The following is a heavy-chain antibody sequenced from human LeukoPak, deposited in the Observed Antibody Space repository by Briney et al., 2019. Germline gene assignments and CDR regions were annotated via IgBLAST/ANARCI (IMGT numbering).Heavy chain of an antibody. V-gene: IGHV1-24*01. D-gene: IGHD3-22*01. CDR2: FDPEDGET. Sequence: ASVKVSCKVSGYTLTELSMHWVRQAPGKGREWMGGFDPEDGETIYAQKFQGRVTMTEDTSTDTAYMELSSLRSEDTAVYYCATGDYYDSSPLEYWGQGTLVTVSS. CDR1: GYTLTELS. CDR3: ATGDYYDSSPLEY. J-gene: IGHJ4*02.